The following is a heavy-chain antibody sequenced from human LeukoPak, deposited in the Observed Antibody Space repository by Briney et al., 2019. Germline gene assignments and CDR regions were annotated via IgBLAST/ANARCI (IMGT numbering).Heavy chain of an antibody. CDR2: IYDSGST. V-gene: IGHV4-59*01. J-gene: IGHJ4*02. CDR3: ARQSISGSSLSYFDY. D-gene: IGHD3-22*01. CDR1: GGSISSYY. Sequence: SETLSLTCTVSGGSISSYYWSWIRQPPGKGLEWIGNIYDSGSTNYNPSLKSRVTISVDTSKNQCSLKLSSVTAANTAVYYCARQSISGSSLSYFDYWGQGTLVNVSS.